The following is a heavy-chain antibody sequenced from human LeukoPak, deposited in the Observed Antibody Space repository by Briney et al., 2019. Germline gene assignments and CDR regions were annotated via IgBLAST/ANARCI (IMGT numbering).Heavy chain of an antibody. Sequence: GGSLRLSCAASGFTFSSYAMHWVRQAPGKGLEWVAVISYDGSNKYYADSVKGRFTISRDNSKNTLYLQMNSLRAEDTAVYYCARAEWESEVEDAFDIWGQGTMVTVSS. CDR2: ISYDGSNK. D-gene: IGHD1-26*01. J-gene: IGHJ3*02. CDR1: GFTFSSYA. CDR3: ARAEWESEVEDAFDI. V-gene: IGHV3-30-3*01.